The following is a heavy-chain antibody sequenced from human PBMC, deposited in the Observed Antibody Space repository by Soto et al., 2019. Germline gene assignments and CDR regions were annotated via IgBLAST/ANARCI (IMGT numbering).Heavy chain of an antibody. V-gene: IGHV3-23*01. CDR3: ARKVVGSTSRPDYWYFDL. J-gene: IGHJ2*01. CDR1: GFTFINYA. D-gene: IGHD2-21*01. Sequence: EVQLLESGGDSVQPGGSVRLSCAGSGFTFINYAMNWVRQAPGKGLEWVSTISCGGDATFFADSVRGRFTFSRDNSKNTVTLQMNSLGVDDTAVYYCARKVVGSTSRPDYWYFDLWGRGTLVTVSS. CDR2: ISCGGDAT.